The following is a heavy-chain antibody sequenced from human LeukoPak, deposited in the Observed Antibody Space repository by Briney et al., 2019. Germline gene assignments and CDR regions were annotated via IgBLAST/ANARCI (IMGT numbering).Heavy chain of an antibody. Sequence: GGSLRLSCAASGFTFSSYWMSWVRQAPGKGLEWVANIKQDGSEKYYVDSVKGRFTISRDNAKNSLYLQMNSLRAKDTTVYYCARLYSSSWYWYFDYWGQGTLVTVSS. CDR3: ARLYSSSWYWYFDY. CDR2: IKQDGSEK. J-gene: IGHJ4*02. CDR1: GFTFSSYW. D-gene: IGHD6-13*01. V-gene: IGHV3-7*01.